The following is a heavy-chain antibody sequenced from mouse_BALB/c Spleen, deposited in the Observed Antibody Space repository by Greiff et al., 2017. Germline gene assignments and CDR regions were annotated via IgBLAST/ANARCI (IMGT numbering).Heavy chain of an antibody. CDR2: IDPANGNT. CDR1: GFNIKDTY. J-gene: IGHJ3*01. V-gene: IGHV14-3*02. CDR3: ARSIYDYDGAGFAY. D-gene: IGHD2-4*01. Sequence: EVQLQQSGAELVKPGASVKLSCTASGFNIKDTYMHWVKQRPEQGLEWIGRIDPANGNTKYDPKFQGKATITADTSSNTAYLQLSSLTSEDTAVYYCARSIYDYDGAGFAYWGQGTLVTVSA.